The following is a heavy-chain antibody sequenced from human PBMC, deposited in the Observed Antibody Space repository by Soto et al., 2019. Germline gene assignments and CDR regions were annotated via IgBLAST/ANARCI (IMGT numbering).Heavy chain of an antibody. CDR3: TRDASRDSSARGWFDP. CDR2: ISSNSAYI. CDR1: GFTFRSFT. D-gene: IGHD6-13*01. J-gene: IGHJ5*02. Sequence: EVQLVESGGGLVKPGGSLRLSCAASGFTFRSFTMNWVRQAPGKGLEWVSTISSNSAYIYYTDALRGGFTISRDNAKNSLHLQMNRLRAEDTGVYYCTRDASRDSSARGWFDPWGPGTLVTVSS. V-gene: IGHV3-21*02.